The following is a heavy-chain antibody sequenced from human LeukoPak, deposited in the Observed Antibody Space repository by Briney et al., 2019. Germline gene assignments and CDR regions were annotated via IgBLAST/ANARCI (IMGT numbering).Heavy chain of an antibody. CDR2: INHSGST. CDR1: GGSFSGYY. V-gene: IGHV4-34*01. Sequence: SETLSLTCAVYGGSFSGYYWSWVRQPPGKGLEWIGEINHSGSTNYNPSLKSRVTISVDTSKNQFSLKLSSVTAADTAVYYCARGLDQPSYYFDYWGQGTLVTVSS. D-gene: IGHD6-6*01. CDR3: ARGLDQPSYYFDY. J-gene: IGHJ4*02.